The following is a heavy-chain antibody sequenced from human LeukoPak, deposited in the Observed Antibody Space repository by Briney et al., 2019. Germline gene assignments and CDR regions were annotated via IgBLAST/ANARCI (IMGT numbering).Heavy chain of an antibody. V-gene: IGHV3-7*01. J-gene: IGHJ4*02. CDR2: IKQDGSEK. D-gene: IGHD1-7*01. CDR1: GFNFSSYR. Sequence: GGSLRLSCAASGFNFSSYRMHWARQAPGKGLEWVAHIKQDGSEKNYVDSVKGRFTISRDNAKNLVYLQMNSLRAEDTAVYFCARGWNYAFRFDYWGQGTLVSVSS. CDR3: ARGWNYAFRFDY.